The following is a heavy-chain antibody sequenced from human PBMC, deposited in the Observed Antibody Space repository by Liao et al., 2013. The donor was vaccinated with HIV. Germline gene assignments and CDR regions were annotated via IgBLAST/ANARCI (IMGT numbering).Heavy chain of an antibody. V-gene: IGHV4-4*07. D-gene: IGHD4-17*01. J-gene: IGHJ6*03. CDR1: GGSISSYY. CDR3: ARAVTSLTYYYYYMDV. CDR2: IYTSGST. Sequence: QVQLQESGPGLVKPSETLSLTCTVSGGSISSYYWSWIRQPPGKGLEWIGRIYTSGSTNYNPSLKSRVTISVDTSKNQFSLKLSSVTAADTAVYYCARAVTSLTYYYYYMDVWAKGPRSPSP.